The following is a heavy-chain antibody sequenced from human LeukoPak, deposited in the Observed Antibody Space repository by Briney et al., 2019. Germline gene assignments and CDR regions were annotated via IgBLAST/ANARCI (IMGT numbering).Heavy chain of an antibody. D-gene: IGHD6-19*01. CDR1: GFTFSSYS. CDR3: AREAYSSGWYRGFPFDY. V-gene: IGHV3-21*01. CDR2: IGSSSYI. Sequence: GGSLRLSCAASGFTFSSYSMNWVRQAPGKGLEWVSSIGSSSYIYYADSVKGRFTISRDNAKNSLYLQMNSLRAEDTAVCYCAREAYSSGWYRGFPFDYWGQGTLVTVSS. J-gene: IGHJ4*02.